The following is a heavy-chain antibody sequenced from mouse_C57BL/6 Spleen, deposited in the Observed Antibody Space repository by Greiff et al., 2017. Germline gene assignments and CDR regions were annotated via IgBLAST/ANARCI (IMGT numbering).Heavy chain of an antibody. CDR1: GFTFSSYA. J-gene: IGHJ4*01. CDR3: ASLLLWLRRDAMDY. Sequence: EVQRVESGGGLVKPGGSLKLSCAASGFTFSSYAMSWVRQTPEKRLEWVATISDGGSYTYYPDNVKGRFTISRDNAKNNLYLQMSHLKSEDTAMYYCASLLLWLRRDAMDYWGQGTSVTVSS. D-gene: IGHD2-2*01. V-gene: IGHV5-4*01. CDR2: ISDGGSYT.